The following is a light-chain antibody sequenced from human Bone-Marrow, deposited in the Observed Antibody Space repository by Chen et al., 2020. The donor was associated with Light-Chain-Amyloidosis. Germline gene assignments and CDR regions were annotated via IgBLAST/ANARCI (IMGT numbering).Light chain of an antibody. CDR1: RGDAGTYDY. V-gene: IGLV2-14*01. J-gene: IGLJ1*01. CDR2: SVS. Sequence: QSALDQPASASGSPGQSLTISWTGTRGDAGTYDYVSWYQQHPGKAPKVMIYSVSNRPSGVSNRFSGSKAGNTASLTISGLQPEDEADYYCSSFTSSSSYVFGPGTKVTVL. CDR3: SSFTSSSSYV.